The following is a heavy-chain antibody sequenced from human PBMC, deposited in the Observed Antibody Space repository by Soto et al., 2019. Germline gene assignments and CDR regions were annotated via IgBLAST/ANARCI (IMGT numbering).Heavy chain of an antibody. J-gene: IGHJ4*02. D-gene: IGHD3-3*01. V-gene: IGHV6-1*01. CDR2: TYYRSKWYN. CDR1: GDSVSSNSAA. CDR3: ARDLREYDFWSGYYFFDY. Sequence: SQTLSLTCAISGDSVSSNSAAWNWIRQSPSRGLEWLGRTYYRSKWYNDYAVSVKSRITINPDTSKNQFSLQLNSVTPEDTAVYYCARDLREYDFWSGYYFFDYWGQGTLVTAPQ.